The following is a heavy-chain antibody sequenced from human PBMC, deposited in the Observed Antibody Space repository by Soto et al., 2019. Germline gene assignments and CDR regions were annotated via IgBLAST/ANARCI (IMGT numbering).Heavy chain of an antibody. V-gene: IGHV4-61*01. CDR3: ARGMTTVNTFDY. Sequence: PSETLSLTCAVSGGSVSSGSYYWTWIRQPPGKGLECIGYIHYSGSPNYNPSLKSRVTISLTTSKNQFSLKLSSVTAADTAVYYCARGMTTVNTFDYWGQGTLVTVSS. CDR1: GGSVSSGSYY. D-gene: IGHD4-17*01. J-gene: IGHJ4*02. CDR2: IHYSGSP.